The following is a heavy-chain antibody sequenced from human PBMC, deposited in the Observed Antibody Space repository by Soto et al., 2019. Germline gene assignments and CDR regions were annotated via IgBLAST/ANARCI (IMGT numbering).Heavy chain of an antibody. CDR2: LTGNGGTT. CDR3: ARGGQFQQPYQFDF. Sequence: LRLSCEASGFTFSNFGMSWVRQASGKGLEWVSGLTGNGGTTYFADSVKGRFTISRDNSKNTVSLQMKSLRVDDTALYYCARGGQFQQPYQFDFWGPGTLVTVSS. V-gene: IGHV3-23*01. J-gene: IGHJ4*02. D-gene: IGHD2-2*01. CDR1: GFTFSNFG.